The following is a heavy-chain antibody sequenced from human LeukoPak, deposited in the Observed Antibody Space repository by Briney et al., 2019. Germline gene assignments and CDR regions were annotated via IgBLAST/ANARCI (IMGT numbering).Heavy chain of an antibody. V-gene: IGHV3-30*19. D-gene: IGHD3-22*01. J-gene: IGHJ3*02. CDR2: ISYDGSNK. CDR3: ARGPYYYDSSGYTRSSALDI. CDR1: EFTFMSYG. Sequence: GGSLRLSCVGSEFTFMSYGMNWVRQAPGKGLEWVAVISYDGSNKYYADSVKGRFTISRDNSKNTLYLQMNSLRAEDTAVYYCARGPYYYDSSGYTRSSALDIWGQGTMVTVSS.